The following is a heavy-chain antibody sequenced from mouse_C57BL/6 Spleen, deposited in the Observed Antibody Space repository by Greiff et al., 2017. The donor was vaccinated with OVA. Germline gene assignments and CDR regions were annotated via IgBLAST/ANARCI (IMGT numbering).Heavy chain of an antibody. CDR2: INPSSGYT. D-gene: IGHD1-1*01. CDR3: AKDYGSSFYDMDY. Sequence: QVQLQQSGAELAKPGASVKLSCKVSGYTFTSYWMHWVKQRPGQGLEWIGYINPSSGYTKYNQKFKDKATLTADKSSSTAYMQLSSLTYEDSAVYYCAKDYGSSFYDMDYWGQGTSVTVSS. CDR1: GYTFTSYW. J-gene: IGHJ4*01. V-gene: IGHV1-7*01.